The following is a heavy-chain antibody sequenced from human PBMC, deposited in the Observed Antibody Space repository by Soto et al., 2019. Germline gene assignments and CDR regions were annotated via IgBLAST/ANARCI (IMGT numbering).Heavy chain of an antibody. CDR3: AREPKAMVPDFDY. V-gene: IGHV3-33*01. CDR1: GFTFSSYG. Sequence: SLRLSCAASGFTFSSYGMHWVRQAPGKGLEWVAVIWYDGSNKYYADSVKGRFTISRDNSKNTLYLQMNSLSAQDTAVYSCAREPKAMVPDFDYCGQRALVTVSS. J-gene: IGHJ4*02. CDR2: IWYDGSNK. D-gene: IGHD5-18*01.